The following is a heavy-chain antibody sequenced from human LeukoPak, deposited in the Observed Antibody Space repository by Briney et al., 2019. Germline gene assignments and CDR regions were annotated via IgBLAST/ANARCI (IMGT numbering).Heavy chain of an antibody. D-gene: IGHD3-10*01. CDR2: ISYNSGTI. V-gene: IGHV3-9*01. Sequence: PAGGSLRLSCAASGFNFVDYAMHWVRQVPGKGLEWVSGISYNSGTIVYADSVKGRFTISRDDARNSLFLQMNSLRPEDRALYYCAKDITSQFGGFLYPNALDTWGQGTTVTVSS. J-gene: IGHJ3*02. CDR3: AKDITSQFGGFLYPNALDT. CDR1: GFNFVDYA.